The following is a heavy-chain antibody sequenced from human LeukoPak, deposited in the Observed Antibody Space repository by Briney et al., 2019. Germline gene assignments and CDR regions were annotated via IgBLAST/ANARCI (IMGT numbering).Heavy chain of an antibody. CDR3: AKGIRDFSWLPSFDW. Sequence: GGSLRLSCAASGFTFSTYGMHWVRQAPGEGLEWVAVTSFDGSNQYYADSVKGRFTISRDNFKSTLFLQMNSLSPEDTAVYYCAKGIRDFSWLPSFDWWGQGILVTVSS. J-gene: IGHJ4*02. CDR2: TSFDGSNQ. CDR1: GFTFSTYG. V-gene: IGHV3-30*18. D-gene: IGHD3-9*01.